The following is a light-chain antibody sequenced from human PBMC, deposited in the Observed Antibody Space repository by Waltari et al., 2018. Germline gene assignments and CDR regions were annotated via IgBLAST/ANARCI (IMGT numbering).Light chain of an antibody. J-gene: IGKJ1*01. V-gene: IGKV3-20*01. CDR2: DAS. CDR3: QHYVRLPVT. CDR1: ETVGRY. Sequence: VLTPSPGTLSLSAGDRATLSCRASETVGRYLVWYQQKPGQAPRLLIYDASSRATGIPDRFSGSGSGTDFSLTISRLEPEDFAVYYCQHYVRLPVTFGQGTKVEIK.